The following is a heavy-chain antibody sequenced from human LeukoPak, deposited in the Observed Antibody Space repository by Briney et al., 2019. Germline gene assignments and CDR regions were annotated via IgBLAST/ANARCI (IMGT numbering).Heavy chain of an antibody. V-gene: IGHV4-61*08. CDR2: IYYSGST. CDR1: GGSISSSDYS. CDR3: AREKGGIDY. Sequence: SETLSLTCTVSGGSISSSDYSWGWIRQPPGKGLEWIGYIYYSGSTNYNPSLKSRVTISVDTSKNQFSLKLSSVTAADTAVYYCAREKGGIDYWGQGTLVTVSS. J-gene: IGHJ4*02.